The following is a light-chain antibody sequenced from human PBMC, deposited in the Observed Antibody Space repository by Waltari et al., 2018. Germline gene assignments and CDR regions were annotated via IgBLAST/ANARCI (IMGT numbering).Light chain of an antibody. V-gene: IGLV2-14*03. Sequence: QAALTQPPSVSGSLGQSITFSCIGISSDVGGFNFVSCYQQHPGKAPKLMIYDVFNRPSGVSTRFSGSKSDNAASLAISGLQAEDEAVYYCSSYTASPPHVVFGGGTKVTVL. J-gene: IGLJ2*01. CDR1: SSDVGGFNF. CDR3: SSYTASPPHVV. CDR2: DVF.